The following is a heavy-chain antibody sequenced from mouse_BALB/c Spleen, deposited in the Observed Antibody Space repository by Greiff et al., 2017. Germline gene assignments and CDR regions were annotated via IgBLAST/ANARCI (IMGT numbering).Heavy chain of an antibody. V-gene: IGHV14-1*02. CDR2: IDPENGNT. CDR1: GFNIKDYY. J-gene: IGHJ3*01. D-gene: IGHD3-2*01. Sequence: VQLKESGAELVRPGALVKLSCKASGFNIKDYYMHWVKQRPEQGLEWIGWIDPENGNTIYDPKFQGKASITADTSSNTAYLQLSSLTSEDTAVYYCALDSSGYRFAYWGQGTLVTVSA. CDR3: ALDSSGYRFAY.